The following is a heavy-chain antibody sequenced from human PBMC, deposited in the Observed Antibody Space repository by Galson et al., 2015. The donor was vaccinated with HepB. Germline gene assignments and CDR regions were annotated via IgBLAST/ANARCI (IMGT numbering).Heavy chain of an antibody. CDR2: IYYSGSA. Sequence: LSLTCTVSGGSISSYYWSWIRQPPGKGLEWIGYIYYSGSANYNPSLKSRVTISVDTSKNQFSLKLSSVTAADTAVYYCARELRPYYYDSSALDYWGQGTLVTVSS. D-gene: IGHD3-22*01. CDR1: GGSISSYY. J-gene: IGHJ4*02. CDR3: ARELRPYYYDSSALDY. V-gene: IGHV4-59*12.